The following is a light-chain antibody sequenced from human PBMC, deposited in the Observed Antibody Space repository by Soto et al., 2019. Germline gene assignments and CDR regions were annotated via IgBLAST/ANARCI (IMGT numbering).Light chain of an antibody. V-gene: IGKV1-33*01. J-gene: IGKJ3*01. CDR1: QDIDRY. CDR3: QQYESLAS. Sequence: DIQMTQSPSSLSASVGDRVTITCQASQDIDRYLNWYQQKPGQAPKLLIYDAFRLETGVPPRFSGDGYGPDFTHIIHSLQPEDTWTYSCQQYESLASFGPGTKVDL. CDR2: DAF.